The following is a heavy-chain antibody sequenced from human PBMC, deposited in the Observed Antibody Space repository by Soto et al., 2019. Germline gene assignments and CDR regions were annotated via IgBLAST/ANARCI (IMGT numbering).Heavy chain of an antibody. J-gene: IGHJ4*02. D-gene: IGHD3-22*01. CDR1: GFTFSSYA. V-gene: IGHV3-30-3*01. CDR3: ARGRMIVVVMADY. Sequence: QVQLVESGGGVVQPGRSLRLSCAASGFTFSSYAMHWVRQAPGKGLEWVAVISYDGSNKYYADSVKGRFTISRDNYKNTLYLQMNSLRAEDTAVYYCARGRMIVVVMADYWGQGTLVTVSS. CDR2: ISYDGSNK.